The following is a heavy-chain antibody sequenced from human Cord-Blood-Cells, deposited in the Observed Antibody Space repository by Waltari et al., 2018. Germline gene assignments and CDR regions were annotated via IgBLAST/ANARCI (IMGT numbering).Heavy chain of an antibody. Sequence: QLQLQESGPGLVKPSETLSLTCTVSGGSISSSSYYWGWIRQPPGKGLEWIGSIYYRGRTYYNPSLKSRVNISVDKSKNQFSLKLSSVTAADTAVYYCARPLNYYDSSGYYYYWGQGTLVTVSS. J-gene: IGHJ4*02. V-gene: IGHV4-39*01. CDR2: IYYRGRT. CDR1: GGSISSSSYY. CDR3: ARPLNYYDSSGYYYY. D-gene: IGHD3-22*01.